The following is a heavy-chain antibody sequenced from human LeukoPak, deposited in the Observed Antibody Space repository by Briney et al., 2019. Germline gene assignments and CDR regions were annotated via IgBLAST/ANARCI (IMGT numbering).Heavy chain of an antibody. CDR2: ISSSSSTI. D-gene: IGHD6-13*01. Sequence: GGSLRLSCAASGFTFSSYEMNWVRQAPGKGLEWVSYISSSSSTIYYADSVKGRFTISRDNAKNSLYLQMNSLRAEDTAVYYCARGIPIAADYWGQGTLVTVSS. J-gene: IGHJ4*02. CDR3: ARGIPIAADY. V-gene: IGHV3-48*01. CDR1: GFTFSSYE.